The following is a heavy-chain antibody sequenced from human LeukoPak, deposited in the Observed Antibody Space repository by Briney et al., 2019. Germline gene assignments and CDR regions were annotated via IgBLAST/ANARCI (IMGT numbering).Heavy chain of an antibody. D-gene: IGHD1-26*01. J-gene: IGHJ6*03. CDR3: AKGMMSFDMDV. Sequence: GRSLRLSCAASGFTFISYAMHWVRQAPGKGLEWVAVISYDGSEKYYADSVKGRFTISRDNSKNTLYLQMNSLRAEDTAVYYCAKGMMSFDMDVWGKGTTVTISS. CDR2: ISYDGSEK. CDR1: GFTFISYA. V-gene: IGHV3-30*04.